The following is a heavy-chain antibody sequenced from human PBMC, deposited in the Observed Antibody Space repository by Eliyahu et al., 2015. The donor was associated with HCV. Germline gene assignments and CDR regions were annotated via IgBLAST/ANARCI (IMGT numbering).Heavy chain of an antibody. J-gene: IGHJ4*02. D-gene: IGHD3-9*01. V-gene: IGHV1-18*01. Sequence: QVQLVQSGAEVKKPGASVKVSCKASGYPFTNYGISWVRQAPGQGLEWMGWISAYNGNTNYAQKFQGRVTMTTDTSTSTAYMELRSLRSDDTAVYYCARRKQGRYDXLTGYPDYWGQGTLVTVSS. CDR3: ARRKQGRYDXLTGYPDY. CDR1: GYPFTNYG. CDR2: ISAYNGNT.